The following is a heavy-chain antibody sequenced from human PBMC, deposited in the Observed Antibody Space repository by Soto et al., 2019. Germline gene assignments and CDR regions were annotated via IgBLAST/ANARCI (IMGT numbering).Heavy chain of an antibody. Sequence: ASVKVSCKASGYTFTGYYMHWVRQAPGQGLEWMGWINPNSGGTNYAQKFQGWVTMTRDTSISTAYMELSRLRSDDTAVYYCARRLIAVAGTGNAFDIWGQGTMVTVSS. J-gene: IGHJ3*02. V-gene: IGHV1-2*04. CDR3: ARRLIAVAGTGNAFDI. CDR1: GYTFTGYY. D-gene: IGHD6-19*01. CDR2: INPNSGGT.